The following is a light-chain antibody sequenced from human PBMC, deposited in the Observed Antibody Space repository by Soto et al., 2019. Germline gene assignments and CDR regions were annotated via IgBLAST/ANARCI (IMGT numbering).Light chain of an antibody. Sequence: QSVLTEPPSVSGAPGERVTISCTGSSSNIGAGYDVHWYQQLPGTAPKLLIYGNSNRPSGVPDRFSGSKSGTSASLAITGLQAEDQADYYCQSYDISLSGVLFGGCTKLTVL. J-gene: IGLJ2*01. CDR1: SSNIGAGYD. CDR2: GNS. V-gene: IGLV1-40*01. CDR3: QSYDISLSGVL.